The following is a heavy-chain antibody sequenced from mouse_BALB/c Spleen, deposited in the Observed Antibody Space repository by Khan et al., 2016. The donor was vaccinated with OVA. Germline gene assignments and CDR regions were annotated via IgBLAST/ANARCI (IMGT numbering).Heavy chain of an antibody. D-gene: IGHD2-3*01. CDR2: ISYSGNT. V-gene: IGHV3-2*02. J-gene: IGHJ2*01. Sequence: EVQLQQSGPGLVKPSQSLSLTCTVTGYSITTDYAWNWIRQFPGSKLEWMGHISYSGNTKYNPSFKSRISFTRDTSTNQFFLQLKSVTTEDTARDYCARIDGGDFDYWGQGTTLTVSS. CDR1: GYSITTDYA. CDR3: ARIDGGDFDY.